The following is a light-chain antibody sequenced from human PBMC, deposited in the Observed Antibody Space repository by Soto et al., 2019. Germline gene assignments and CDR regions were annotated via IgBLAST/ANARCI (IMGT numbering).Light chain of an antibody. CDR2: DTS. Sequence: QAVVTQEPSLTGSPGGTVTLTCGASTGAVTSGHYPSWFQQKPGQAPKTLIFDTSNKHSWTPARFSGSLLGGKAALTLSGAQPEDEAEYYCLLSYSGGRPVFGGGTQLTVL. CDR3: LLSYSGGRPV. V-gene: IGLV7-46*01. CDR1: TGAVTSGHY. J-gene: IGLJ3*02.